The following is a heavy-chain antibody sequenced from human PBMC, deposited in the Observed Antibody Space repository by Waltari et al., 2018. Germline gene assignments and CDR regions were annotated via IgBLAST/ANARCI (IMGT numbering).Heavy chain of an antibody. CDR3: TREGQLGSYYYMDV. Sequence: EVQLVESGGGLVQPGRSLRLSCTASGFTFGDYAMSWVRQAPGKGLEWVGFIRSKAYGGTTEYAASVKGRFTISRDDSKSIAYLQMNSLKTEDTAVYYCTREGQLGSYYYMDVWGKGTTVTVSS. CDR2: IRSKAYGGTT. J-gene: IGHJ6*03. CDR1: GFTFGDYA. D-gene: IGHD1-26*01. V-gene: IGHV3-49*04.